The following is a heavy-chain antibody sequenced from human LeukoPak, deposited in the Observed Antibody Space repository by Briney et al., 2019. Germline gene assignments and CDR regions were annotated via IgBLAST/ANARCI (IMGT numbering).Heavy chain of an antibody. V-gene: IGHV4-34*01. D-gene: IGHD3-16*01. J-gene: IGHJ4*02. CDR3: ARDSDSGFQ. CDR2: IDNRGST. Sequence: PSETLSLTCTVSGGSFSFYFWHWIRQPPGEGLDWVGEIDNRGSTQYKPSLRSRGIISIDMSGNHFSLKLTSVTAADTAVYFCARDSDSGFQWGQGMLVTVSS. CDR1: GGSFSFYF.